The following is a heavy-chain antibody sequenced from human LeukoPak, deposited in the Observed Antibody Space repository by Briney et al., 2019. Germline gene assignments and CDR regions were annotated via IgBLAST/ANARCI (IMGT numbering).Heavy chain of an antibody. V-gene: IGHV3-13*01. Sequence: GGSLRLSCAASGFGFSTYDIHWVRQATGKGLEWVSAIGTTGDTYYAGSVKGRFTLSRENAKNSLYLQMNSLRAGDTAVYYCARGGSSSSYSALEDFFDYWGQGILVTVSS. CDR2: IGTTGDT. D-gene: IGHD6-6*01. CDR1: GFGFSTYD. J-gene: IGHJ4*02. CDR3: ARGGSSSSYSALEDFFDY.